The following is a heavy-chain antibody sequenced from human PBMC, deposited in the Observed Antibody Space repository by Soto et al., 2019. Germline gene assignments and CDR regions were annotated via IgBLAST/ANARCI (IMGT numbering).Heavy chain of an antibody. J-gene: IGHJ6*02. V-gene: IGHV1-69*13. D-gene: IGHD3-10*01. CDR1: GGTFSSYA. CDR3: ARIRGSGSYSTLDYYYYYGMDV. CDR2: IIPIFDTA. Sequence: SVKVSCKASGGTFSSYAISWVRQAPGQGLEWMGGIIPIFDTANYAQKFQGRVTITADESTSTAYMELSSLRSEDTAVYYCARIRGSGSYSTLDYYYYYGMDVWGQGTTVTVSS.